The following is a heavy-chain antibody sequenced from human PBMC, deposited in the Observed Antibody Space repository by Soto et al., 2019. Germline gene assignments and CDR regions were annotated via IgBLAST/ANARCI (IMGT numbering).Heavy chain of an antibody. Sequence: SETLSLTCTVSGGSISSGGYYWSWIRQHPGKGLEWIGYIDYSGSTFYNPSLKSRVTISVDTSKNQFSLKLSSVTAADTAVYYCARVKQQLFLFDYWGRGTLVTVSS. CDR3: ARVKQQLFLFDY. D-gene: IGHD6-13*01. V-gene: IGHV4-31*03. J-gene: IGHJ4*02. CDR1: GGSISSGGYY. CDR2: IDYSGST.